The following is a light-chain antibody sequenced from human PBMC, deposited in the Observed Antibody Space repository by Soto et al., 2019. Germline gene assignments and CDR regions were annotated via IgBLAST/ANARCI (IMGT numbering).Light chain of an antibody. J-gene: IGKJ2*01. CDR2: DAS. Sequence: DIQMTQSPSTLSASIGDRVTITCRASESIRTWLAWYQHKPGKAPKFLIYDASSLESGVPSRFSGSGSGTEFTLTISSLQPDDFATYYCQQYNSYSYTFGQGTKVDIK. CDR1: ESIRTW. V-gene: IGKV1-5*01. CDR3: QQYNSYSYT.